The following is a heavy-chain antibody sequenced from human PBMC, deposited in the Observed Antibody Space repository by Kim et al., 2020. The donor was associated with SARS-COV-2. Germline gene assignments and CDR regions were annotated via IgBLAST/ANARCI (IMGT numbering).Heavy chain of an antibody. CDR2: IYYSGST. Sequence: SETLSLTCTVSGGSISSSSYYWGWIRQPPGKGLEWIGSIYYSGSTYYNPSLKSRVTISVDTSKNQFSLKLSSVTAADTAVYYCARLKGELLNRDAFDIWGQGTMVTVSS. D-gene: IGHD1-26*01. CDR1: GGSISSSSYY. J-gene: IGHJ3*02. CDR3: ARLKGELLNRDAFDI. V-gene: IGHV4-39*01.